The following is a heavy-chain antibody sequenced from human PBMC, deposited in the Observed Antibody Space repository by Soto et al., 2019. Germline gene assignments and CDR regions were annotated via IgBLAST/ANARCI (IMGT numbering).Heavy chain of an antibody. CDR2: TYYRSKWYN. Sequence: SQSLSLTCAISGDSVSSNSAAWNWIRQSPSRGLEWLGRTYYRSKWYNDYAVSVKSRITINPDTSKNQFSLQLNSVTPEDTAVYYCARDPQSYWNWRDYVMDVWGQGTAVTVSS. D-gene: IGHD1-7*01. J-gene: IGHJ6*02. CDR1: GDSVSSNSAA. V-gene: IGHV6-1*01. CDR3: ARDPQSYWNWRDYVMDV.